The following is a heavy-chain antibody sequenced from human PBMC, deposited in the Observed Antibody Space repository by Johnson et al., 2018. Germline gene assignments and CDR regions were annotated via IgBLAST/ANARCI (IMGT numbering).Heavy chain of an antibody. J-gene: IGHJ6*03. Sequence: QVQLQESGPGLVKPSETLSLTCTVSGGSISSYYWSWIRQPPGKGLEWIGYIYYSGSTDYNPSLKSRVTISVDTSKRHFSLMLSSVTAADTAVYYCARWRSGLYSVLDHYYYMDVWGKGTTVTVSS. D-gene: IGHD1-26*01. V-gene: IGHV4-59*01. CDR2: IYYSGST. CDR3: ARWRSGLYSVLDHYYYMDV. CDR1: GGSISSYY.